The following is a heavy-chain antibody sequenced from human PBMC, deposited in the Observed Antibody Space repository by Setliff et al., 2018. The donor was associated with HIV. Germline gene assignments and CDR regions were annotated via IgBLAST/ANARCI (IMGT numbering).Heavy chain of an antibody. J-gene: IGHJ6*03. CDR2: ISSSSSYT. D-gene: IGHD4-17*01. Sequence: GGSLRLSCAASGFTFSDYYMSWIRQAPGKGLKWVSYISSSSSYTNYADSVKGRFTISRDNAKNSLYLQMNSLRAEDTAVYYCARGPTTVTNYYYYYMDVWGKGTTVTVSS. V-gene: IGHV3-11*06. CDR1: GFTFSDYY. CDR3: ARGPTTVTNYYYYYMDV.